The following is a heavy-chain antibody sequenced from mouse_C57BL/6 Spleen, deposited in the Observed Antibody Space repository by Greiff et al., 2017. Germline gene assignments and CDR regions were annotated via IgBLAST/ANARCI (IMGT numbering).Heavy chain of an antibody. CDR2: INPGSGGT. Sequence: LQESGAELVRPGTSVKVSCKASGYAFTNYLIEWVKQRPGQGLEWIGVINPGSGGTNYNEKFKGKATLTADKSSSTAYMQLSSLTSEDSAVXFWARGRYAMDYWGQGTSVTVSS. CDR1: GYAFTNYL. CDR3: ARGRYAMDY. V-gene: IGHV1-54*01. J-gene: IGHJ4*01.